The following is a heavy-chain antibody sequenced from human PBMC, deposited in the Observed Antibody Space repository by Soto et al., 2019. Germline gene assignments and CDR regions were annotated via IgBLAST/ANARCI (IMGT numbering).Heavy chain of an antibody. J-gene: IGHJ4*02. CDR3: ARGLSAGYSYGTFGY. Sequence: PGGSLRLSCAASGFTFSDYYMSWIRQAPGKGLEWVSYISSSGSTTYYADSVKGRFTISRDNAKNSLYLQMNSLRAEDTAVYYCARGLSAGYSYGTFGYWGQGTLVTSPQ. D-gene: IGHD5-18*01. V-gene: IGHV3-11*01. CDR2: ISSSGSTT. CDR1: GFTFSDYY.